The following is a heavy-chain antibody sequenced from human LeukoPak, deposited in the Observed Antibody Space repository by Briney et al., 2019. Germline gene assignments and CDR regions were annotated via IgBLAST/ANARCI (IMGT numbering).Heavy chain of an antibody. CDR2: IIPIFGTA. CDR1: GGTFSSYA. CDR3: ARGLELGELF. J-gene: IGHJ4*02. D-gene: IGHD3-10*01. Sequence: ASVKVSCKASGGTFSSYAISWVRQAPGQGLEWMGRIIPIFGTANYAQKFQGRVTITTDESTSTAYMELSSLRSEDTAVYYCARGLELGELFGGQGTLVTVSS. V-gene: IGHV1-69*05.